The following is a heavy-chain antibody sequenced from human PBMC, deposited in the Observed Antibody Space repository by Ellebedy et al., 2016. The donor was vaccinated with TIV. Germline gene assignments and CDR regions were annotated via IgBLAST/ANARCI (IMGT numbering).Heavy chain of an antibody. V-gene: IGHV3-23*01. CDR1: GFTFNIYA. J-gene: IGHJ5*01. Sequence: PGGSLRLSCSASGFTFNIYAMSWVRQAPGRGLEWVSLISASGDSTYYADSVKGRFTITRDNAKTSLYLQMNSLRAEDTAVYYCAREDWGAYDPWGQGTLVTVSS. D-gene: IGHD3/OR15-3a*01. CDR2: ISASGDST. CDR3: AREDWGAYDP.